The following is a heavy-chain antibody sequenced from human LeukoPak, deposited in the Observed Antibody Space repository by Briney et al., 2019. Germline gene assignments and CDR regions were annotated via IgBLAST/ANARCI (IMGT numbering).Heavy chain of an antibody. V-gene: IGHV4-59*01. J-gene: IGHJ4*02. CDR3: ATFSAGGLDY. CDR1: GGSISIYY. D-gene: IGHD2/OR15-2a*01. Sequence: KASETLSLTCTVSGGSISIYYWSWIRQRPGGGLEQIGYIDYSGSTNSNPSLKSRITISVATSKNQFSLKLSSVAAAATAVYSCATFSAGGLDYWGQGTLVTVSS. CDR2: IDYSGST.